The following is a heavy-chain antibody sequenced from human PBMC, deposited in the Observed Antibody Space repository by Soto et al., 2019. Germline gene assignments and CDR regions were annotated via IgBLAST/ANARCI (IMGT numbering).Heavy chain of an antibody. J-gene: IGHJ4*02. V-gene: IGHV1-18*01. CDR2: ISAYNGNT. CDR3: ARPQYSSSFCRWFDY. D-gene: IGHD6-13*01. CDR1: GYTFTSYG. Sequence: ASVKVSCKASGYTFTSYGISWVRQAPGQGLEWMGWISAYNGNTNYAQKLQGRVTMTTDTSTSTAYMELRSLRSDDTAVYYCARPQYSSSFCRWFDYWGQGTLVTVSS.